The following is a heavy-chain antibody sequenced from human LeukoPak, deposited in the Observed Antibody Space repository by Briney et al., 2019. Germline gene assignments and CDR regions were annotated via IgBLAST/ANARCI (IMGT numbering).Heavy chain of an antibody. CDR1: GGSISNYY. D-gene: IGHD3-10*01. Sequence: PSETLSLTCTVSGGSISNYYWSWIRQPPGKGLEWIGYIYYSGSTNYNPSLKSRVTISVDTSKNQFSLKLRSVTAADTAVYYCARDRSTSSWFAFDPWGQGALVTVSS. V-gene: IGHV4-59*01. CDR3: ARDRSTSSWFAFDP. J-gene: IGHJ5*02. CDR2: IYYSGST.